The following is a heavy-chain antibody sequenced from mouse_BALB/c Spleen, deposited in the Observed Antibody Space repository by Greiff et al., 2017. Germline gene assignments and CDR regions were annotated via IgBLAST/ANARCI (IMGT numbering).Heavy chain of an antibody. V-gene: IGHV5-17*02. D-gene: IGHD2-14*01. CDR2: ISSGSSTI. Sequence: EVNVVESGGGLVQPGGSRKLSCAASGFTFSSFGMHWVRQAPEKGLEWVAYISSGSSTIYYADTVKGRFTISRDNPKNTLFLQMTSLRSEDTAVYYCARTRAYYRYDEGFAYWGQGTLVTVSA. CDR3: ARTRAYYRYDEGFAY. CDR1: GFTFSSFG. J-gene: IGHJ3*01.